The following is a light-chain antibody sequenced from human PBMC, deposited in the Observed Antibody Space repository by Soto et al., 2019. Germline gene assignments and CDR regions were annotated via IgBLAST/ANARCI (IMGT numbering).Light chain of an antibody. V-gene: IGKV1-39*01. CDR2: AAS. CDR3: QQSYSTLTIT. Sequence: DIQMTQSPSSLSASVGDRVTITCRASQSISSYLNWYQQKPGKATKLLIYAASSLQSGVPSRFSGSGSGTDFTLTLSSLQPEDFATYYCQQSYSTLTITFGQGTRLEIK. J-gene: IGKJ5*01. CDR1: QSISSY.